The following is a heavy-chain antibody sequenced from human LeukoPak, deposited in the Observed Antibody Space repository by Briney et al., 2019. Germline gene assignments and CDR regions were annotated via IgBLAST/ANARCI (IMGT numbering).Heavy chain of an antibody. D-gene: IGHD2-2*01. Sequence: SVKVSCKASGGTFSSYAISWVRQAPGQGLEWMGGIIPIFGTANYAQKFQGRATITADESTSIAYMELSSLRSEDTAVYYCFLIVVVPAAISYWGQGTLVTVSS. CDR1: GGTFSSYA. CDR3: FLIVVVPAAISY. CDR2: IIPIFGTA. J-gene: IGHJ4*02. V-gene: IGHV1-69*13.